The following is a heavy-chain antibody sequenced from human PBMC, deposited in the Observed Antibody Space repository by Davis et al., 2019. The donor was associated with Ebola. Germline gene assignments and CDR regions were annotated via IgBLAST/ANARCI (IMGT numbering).Heavy chain of an antibody. CDR3: ARHGEWLQQDY. V-gene: IGHV4-59*08. CDR1: GGSISSYY. J-gene: IGHJ4*02. Sequence: GSLRLSCTVSGGSISSYYWSWIRQPPGKGLEWIGYIYYSGSTYYNPSLKSRVTISVDTSKNQFSLKLSSVTAADTAVYYCARHGEWLQQDYWGQGALVTVSS. CDR2: IYYSGST. D-gene: IGHD5-24*01.